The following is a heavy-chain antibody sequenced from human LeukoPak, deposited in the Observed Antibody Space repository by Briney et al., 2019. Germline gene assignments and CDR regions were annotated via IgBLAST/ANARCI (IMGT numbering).Heavy chain of an antibody. V-gene: IGHV3-74*01. CDR1: GFTFSSYW. CDR3: ARVVDTHFDY. CDR2: IKSDGSTT. D-gene: IGHD5-18*01. Sequence: GGSLRLSCAASGFTFSSYWMHWVRQAPGQGLVWVSRIKSDGSTTTYADSVKGRFTISRDNAKNTLYLQMNSLRAEDTAVYYCARVVDTHFDYWGQGTLVTVSS. J-gene: IGHJ4*02.